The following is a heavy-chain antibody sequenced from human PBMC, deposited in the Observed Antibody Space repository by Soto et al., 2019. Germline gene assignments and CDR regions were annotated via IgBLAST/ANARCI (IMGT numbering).Heavy chain of an antibody. CDR3: ARGYSSDVGYYYAMAV. V-gene: IGHV4-31*03. CDR2: IYYSGST. CDR1: GGSISSGGYY. D-gene: IGHD5-18*01. J-gene: IGHJ6*02. Sequence: SETLSLTCTVSGGSISSGGYYWSWIRQHPGKGLEWIGYIYYSGSTYYNPSLKSRVTISVDTSKNQFSLKLSSVTAADTALYYCARGYSSDVGYYYAMAVWGQGTTVTVSS.